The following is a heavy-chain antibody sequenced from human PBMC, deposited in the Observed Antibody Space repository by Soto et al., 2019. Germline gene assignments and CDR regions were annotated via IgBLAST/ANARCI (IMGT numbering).Heavy chain of an antibody. J-gene: IGHJ2*01. CDR1: GFTFRNYG. D-gene: IGHD3-3*01. V-gene: IGHV3-33*01. Sequence: GGSLILSCSASGFTFRNYGMHWGRQAPGKGLEWVAIIWYDGGKKYYRDPVKGRFTISRDNSKNTLSLQMDSLRVEDTAVYYCARDRSERYFDLWGRGTLVTVSS. CDR2: IWYDGGKK. CDR3: ARDRSERYFDL.